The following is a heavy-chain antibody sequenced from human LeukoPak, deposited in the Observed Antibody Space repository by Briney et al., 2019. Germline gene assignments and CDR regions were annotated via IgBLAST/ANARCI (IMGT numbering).Heavy chain of an antibody. CDR1: GFTFSSYA. D-gene: IGHD2-2*01. CDR3: ASAIVVVPAATDWDFDY. V-gene: IGHV3-23*01. Sequence: GGSLRLSCAASGFTFSSYAMSWVRQAPGKGLEWVSAISGSGGSTYYADSVKGRFPISRDNSKNTLYLQMNSLRAEDTAVYYCASAIVVVPAATDWDFDYWGQGTLVTVSS. J-gene: IGHJ4*02. CDR2: ISGSGGST.